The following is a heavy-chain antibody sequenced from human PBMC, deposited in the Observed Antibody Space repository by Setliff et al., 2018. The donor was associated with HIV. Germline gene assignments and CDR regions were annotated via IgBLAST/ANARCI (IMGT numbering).Heavy chain of an antibody. V-gene: IGHV3-30*04. CDR2: ISYDGSNK. D-gene: IGHD3-22*01. Sequence: GGSLRLSCAASGFTFSSYAMHWVRQAPGKGLEWVAVISYDGSNKYYADSVKGRFTISRDNSKNTLYLQMNSLRAEDTAVYYCARENSNYYDSSDWLDYWGQGTLVTVSS. CDR1: GFTFSSYA. CDR3: ARENSNYYDSSDWLDY. J-gene: IGHJ4*02.